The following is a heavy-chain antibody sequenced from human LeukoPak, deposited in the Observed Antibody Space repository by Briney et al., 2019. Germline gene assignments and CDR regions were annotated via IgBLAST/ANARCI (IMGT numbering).Heavy chain of an antibody. CDR3: ARGSIVGATFDYFDY. CDR2: INPNTGGT. V-gene: IGHV1-2*02. Sequence: ASVKVSCKASGYTFTGYYMHWVRQAPGQGLEWMGWINPNTGGTNYAQKFQDRVTMTRDTSISTDYMELSRLRYDDTAVYYCARGSIVGATFDYFDYWGQGTLVTVSS. CDR1: GYTFTGYY. J-gene: IGHJ4*02. D-gene: IGHD1-26*01.